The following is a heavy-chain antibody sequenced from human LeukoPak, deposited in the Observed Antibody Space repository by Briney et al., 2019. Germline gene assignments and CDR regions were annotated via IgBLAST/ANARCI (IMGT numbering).Heavy chain of an antibody. V-gene: IGHV4-39*07. CDR1: GGSISSNSYY. CDR3: ARGYGGLYNWFDP. CDR2: IYYSGST. J-gene: IGHJ5*02. Sequence: SETLSLTCAVSGGSISSNSYYWGWIRQPPGKGLEWIGSIYYSGSTYYNPSLKSRVTISVDTSKNQFSLKLSSVTAADTAVYYCARGYGGLYNWFDPWGQGTLVTVSS. D-gene: IGHD4-23*01.